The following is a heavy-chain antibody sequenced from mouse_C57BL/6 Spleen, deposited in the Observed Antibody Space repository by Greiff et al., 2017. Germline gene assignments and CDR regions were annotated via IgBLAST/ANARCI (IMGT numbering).Heavy chain of an antibody. V-gene: IGHV2-5*01. Sequence: QVHVKQSGPGLVQPSQSLSITCTVSGFSLTSYGVHWVRQSPGKGLEWLGVIWRGGSTDYNAAFMSRLSITKDNSKSQVFFKMNSLQADDTAIYYCAKNGYDYDAMDYWGQGTSVTVSS. D-gene: IGHD2-10*02. CDR1: GFSLTSYG. CDR3: AKNGYDYDAMDY. J-gene: IGHJ4*01. CDR2: IWRGGST.